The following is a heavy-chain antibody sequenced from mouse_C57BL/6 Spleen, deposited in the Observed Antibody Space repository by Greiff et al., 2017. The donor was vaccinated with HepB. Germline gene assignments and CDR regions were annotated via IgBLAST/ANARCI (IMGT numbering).Heavy chain of an antibody. V-gene: IGHV1-82*01. Sequence: VQLQQSGPELVKPGASVKISCKASGYAFSSYWMNWVKQRPGKGLEWIGRISHGDGDTNYNGKFKGKDTLTTDKSSSTAYMQLSSLTSEDSAVYVCARYTAQAYYFDYWGQGTTLTVSS. CDR3: ARYTAQAYYFDY. CDR1: GYAFSSYW. CDR2: ISHGDGDT. J-gene: IGHJ2*01. D-gene: IGHD3-2*02.